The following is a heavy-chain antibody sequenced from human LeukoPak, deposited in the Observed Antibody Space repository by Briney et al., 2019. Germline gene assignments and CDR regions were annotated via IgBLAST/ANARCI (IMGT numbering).Heavy chain of an antibody. CDR3: ARAYSGYCNGGSCYDFDY. V-gene: IGHV3-23*01. Sequence: GGSLRLSCAASGFTFSSYGMSWVRQAPGKGLEWVSAISGSGGSTYYADSVKGRFTISRHNAKNSLYLQMNSLRVEDTAVYYCARAYSGYCNGGSCYDFDYWGQGTLVTVSS. J-gene: IGHJ4*02. D-gene: IGHD2-15*01. CDR2: ISGSGGST. CDR1: GFTFSSYG.